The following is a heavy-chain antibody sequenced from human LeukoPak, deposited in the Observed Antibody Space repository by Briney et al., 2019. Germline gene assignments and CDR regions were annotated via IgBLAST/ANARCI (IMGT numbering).Heavy chain of an antibody. Sequence: PSETLSLTCTVCGGSISSYYWSWIRQPPGKGLEWIGYIYYSGSSNYNPSLKSRVTISVDTSKNQFSLRLSSMTAADTAVYYCARVTGYMIEDYFYYWGQGTLVTVSS. V-gene: IGHV4-59*01. D-gene: IGHD3-22*01. CDR3: ARVTGYMIEDYFYY. CDR1: GGSISSYY. CDR2: IYYSGSS. J-gene: IGHJ4*02.